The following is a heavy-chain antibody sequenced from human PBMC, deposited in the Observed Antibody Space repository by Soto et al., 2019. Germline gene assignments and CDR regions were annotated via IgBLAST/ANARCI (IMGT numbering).Heavy chain of an antibody. J-gene: IGHJ6*02. Sequence: GASVKVSCKASGYTFTGYYMHWVRQAPGQGLDWMGWINPNSGGTNYAQKFQGWVTMTRDTSISTAYMELSRLRSDDTAVYYCARDRVAAAGDYYYYYGMDVWGQGTTVTVSS. V-gene: IGHV1-2*04. CDR1: GYTFTGYY. CDR2: INPNSGGT. D-gene: IGHD6-13*01. CDR3: ARDRVAAAGDYYYYYGMDV.